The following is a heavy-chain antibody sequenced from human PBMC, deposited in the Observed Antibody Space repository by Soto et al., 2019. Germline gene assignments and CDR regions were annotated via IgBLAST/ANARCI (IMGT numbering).Heavy chain of an antibody. CDR2: IYYSGST. J-gene: IGHJ4*02. V-gene: IGHV4-31*03. CDR1: GGSISSCGYY. Sequence: QVQLQESGPGLVKPSQTLSLTCTVSGGSISSCGYYWSWIRQHPGKGLEWLGYIYYSGSTYYNPSLDSRVTISGDTSKNQCSLKLSTVTAADTAVYYCARVSRELGVRGVSADYWFQGTLVTVSS. D-gene: IGHD3-10*01. CDR3: ARVSRELGVRGVSADY.